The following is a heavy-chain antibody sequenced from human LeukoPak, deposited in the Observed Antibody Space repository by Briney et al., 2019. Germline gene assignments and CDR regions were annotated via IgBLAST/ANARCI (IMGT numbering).Heavy chain of an antibody. J-gene: IGHJ2*01. V-gene: IGHV3-23*01. CDR3: AKWGDFWTGLNNWYFEL. CDR1: GLTFPRYA. Sequence: GGSLRLSCAASGLTFPRYAIAWVRQAPGRGLQWVSGISGSGRDTFYSDSVKGRFTISRDNSKNTHYLQMSSLTAEDTAVYYCAKWGDFWTGLNNWYFELWGRGTLVTVSS. D-gene: IGHD3/OR15-3a*01. CDR2: ISGSGRDT.